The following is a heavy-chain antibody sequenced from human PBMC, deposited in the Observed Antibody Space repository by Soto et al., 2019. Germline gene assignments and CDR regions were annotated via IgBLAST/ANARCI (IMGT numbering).Heavy chain of an antibody. CDR3: ARGIAAAGTVWYFDL. Sequence: QVQLQQWGAGLLKPSETLSLTCAVYGGSFSGYYWSWIRQPPGKGLEWIGEINHSGSTNYNPSLKSRVTISVDTSKNQFSLKLSSVTAADTAVYYCARGIAAAGTVWYFDLWGRGTLVTVSS. CDR1: GGSFSGYY. D-gene: IGHD6-13*01. V-gene: IGHV4-34*01. J-gene: IGHJ2*01. CDR2: INHSGST.